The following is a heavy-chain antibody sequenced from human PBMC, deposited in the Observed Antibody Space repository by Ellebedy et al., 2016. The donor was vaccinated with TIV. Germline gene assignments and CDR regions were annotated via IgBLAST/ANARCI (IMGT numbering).Heavy chain of an antibody. Sequence: KFQGRVTITRDTSASTAYMELSSLRSEDTAVYYCARDHYYGSGSYWSPWGQGTLVTVSS. V-gene: IGHV1-3*01. D-gene: IGHD3-10*01. J-gene: IGHJ5*02. CDR3: ARDHYYGSGSYWSP.